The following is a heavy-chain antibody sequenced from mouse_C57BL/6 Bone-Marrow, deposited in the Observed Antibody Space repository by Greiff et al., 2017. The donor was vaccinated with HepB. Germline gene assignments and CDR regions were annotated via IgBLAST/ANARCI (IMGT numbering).Heavy chain of an antibody. V-gene: IGHV8-12*01. CDR3: ARRTTVVGYWYFDV. Sequence: QVTLKVSGPGILQPSQTLSLTCSFSGFSLSTSGMGVSWIRQPSGKGLEWLAHIYWDDDKRHNLSLKSRLTISKDTSRNQVFLKITSVDTADTATYYCARRTTVVGYWYFDVWGTGTTVTVSS. D-gene: IGHD1-1*01. J-gene: IGHJ1*03. CDR2: IYWDDDK. CDR1: GFSLSTSGMG.